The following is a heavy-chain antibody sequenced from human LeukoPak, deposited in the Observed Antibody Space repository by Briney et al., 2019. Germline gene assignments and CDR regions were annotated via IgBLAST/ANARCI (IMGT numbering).Heavy chain of an antibody. CDR1: GYTFTSYY. CDR3: ASLYCSSTSCSTHH. V-gene: IGHV1-46*01. D-gene: IGHD2-2*01. CDR2: INPSGGST. Sequence: ASVKVSCKASGYTFTSYYIHWVRQAPGQGLEWMGIINPSGGSTSYAQKFQGRVTMTRDTSISTAYMELSRLRSDDTAVYYCASLYCSSTSCSTHHWGQGTLVTVSS. J-gene: IGHJ5*02.